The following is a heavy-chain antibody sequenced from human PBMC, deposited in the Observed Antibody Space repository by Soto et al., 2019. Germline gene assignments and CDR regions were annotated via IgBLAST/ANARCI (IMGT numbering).Heavy chain of an antibody. D-gene: IGHD4-4*01. CDR3: ARVQALDYSNNNWFDP. V-gene: IGHV4-30-2*01. CDR1: GGSISSGGYS. J-gene: IGHJ5*02. Sequence: PSETLSLTGAVSGGSISSGGYSWSWIRQPPGKGLEWIGYIYHSGSTYYNPSLKSRVTISVDRSKNQFSLKLSSVTAADTAVYYCARVQALDYSNNNWFDPWGQGTLVTVSS. CDR2: IYHSGST.